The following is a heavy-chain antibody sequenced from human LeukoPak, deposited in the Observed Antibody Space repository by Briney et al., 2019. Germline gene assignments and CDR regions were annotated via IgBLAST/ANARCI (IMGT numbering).Heavy chain of an antibody. CDR2: VYYSAST. CDR1: GGPINGYY. V-gene: IGHV4-59*01. Sequence: APPPLHCSVSGGPINGYYWTWIRQPPRKGLERIDFVYYSASTNYNPSLKSRVTISVDTSKKHFSLRLSSVTTAETAVYYCARGIMTTVPTFDSWGQGTLVTVSS. J-gene: IGHJ4*02. CDR3: ARGIMTTVPTFDS. D-gene: IGHD4-17*01.